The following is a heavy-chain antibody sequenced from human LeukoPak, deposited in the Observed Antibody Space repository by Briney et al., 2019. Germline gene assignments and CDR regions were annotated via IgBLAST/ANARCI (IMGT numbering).Heavy chain of an antibody. D-gene: IGHD3-10*01. V-gene: IGHV3-48*03. Sequence: GGSLRLCCAASGFTFSSYEMNWVRQAPGKGLEWVSYISSSGSTIYYADSVKGRFTISRDNAKNSLYLQMNSLSAEDTAVYYCARAYPELLWFGEQDYYFDYWGQGTLVTVSS. J-gene: IGHJ4*02. CDR3: ARAYPELLWFGEQDYYFDY. CDR1: GFTFSSYE. CDR2: ISSSGSTI.